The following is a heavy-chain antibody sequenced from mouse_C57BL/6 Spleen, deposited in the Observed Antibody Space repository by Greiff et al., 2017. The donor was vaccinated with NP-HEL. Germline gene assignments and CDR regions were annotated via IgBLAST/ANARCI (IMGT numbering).Heavy chain of an antibody. Sequence: VQLQQSGPELVKPGASVKISCKASGYTFTDYYMNWVKQSHGKSLEWIGDINPNNGGTRYNQKFKGKATLTVDKSSSTAYMELRSLTSEDSAVYYCARREYYGSRDYWGQGTTLTVSS. CDR1: GYTFTDYY. D-gene: IGHD1-1*01. J-gene: IGHJ2*01. V-gene: IGHV1-26*01. CDR2: INPNNGGT. CDR3: ARREYYGSRDY.